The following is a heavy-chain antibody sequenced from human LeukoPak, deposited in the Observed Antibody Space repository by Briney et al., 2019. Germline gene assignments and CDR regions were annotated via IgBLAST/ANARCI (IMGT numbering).Heavy chain of an antibody. Sequence: GGTLRLSCAASGFTFSSYGMSWVRQAPGKGLEWVSAISGSGGSTYYADSVKGRFTISRDNTQNTLYMQMNSLRAEDTAVYYCARGDDSSSWIPYYYYMDVWGKGTTVTISS. CDR2: ISGSGGST. J-gene: IGHJ6*03. D-gene: IGHD6-13*01. CDR1: GFTFSSYG. CDR3: ARGDDSSSWIPYYYYMDV. V-gene: IGHV3-23*01.